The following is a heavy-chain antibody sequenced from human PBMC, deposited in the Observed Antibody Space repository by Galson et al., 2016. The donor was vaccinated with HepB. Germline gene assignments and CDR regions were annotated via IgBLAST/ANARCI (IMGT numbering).Heavy chain of an antibody. CDR1: GDSVSSNSAA. CDR2: TYYRSKWYN. Sequence: CAISGDSVSSNSAAWTWIRQSPLRGLEWLGRTYYRSKWYNDYAVSVKSRITIHPDTSKNQFSLQLNSVTPEDTAVYYCARVRCSTFRCQNWFDPWAREPWSPSPQ. J-gene: IGHJ5*02. D-gene: IGHD2/OR15-2a*01. CDR3: ARVRCSTFRCQNWFDP. V-gene: IGHV6-1*01.